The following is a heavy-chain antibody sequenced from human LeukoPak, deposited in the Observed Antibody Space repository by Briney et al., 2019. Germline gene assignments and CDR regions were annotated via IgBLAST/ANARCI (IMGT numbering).Heavy chain of an antibody. CDR2: ISSSSSTI. D-gene: IGHD3-9*01. J-gene: IGHJ4*02. V-gene: IGHV3-48*04. CDR1: GFTFSSYS. CDR3: AKIGDNYDILTGYY. Sequence: PGGSLRLSCAASGFTFSSYSMNWVRQAPGKGLEWVSYISSSSSTIYYADSVKGRFTISRDNAKNSLYLQMNSLRAEDTAVYYCAKIGDNYDILTGYYWGQGTLVTVSS.